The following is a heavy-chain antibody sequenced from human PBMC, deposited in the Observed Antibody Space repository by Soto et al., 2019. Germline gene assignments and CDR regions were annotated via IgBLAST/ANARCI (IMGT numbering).Heavy chain of an antibody. CDR3: VKDRGLAAAVPDY. D-gene: IGHD6-13*01. J-gene: IGHJ4*02. V-gene: IGHV3-30*18. Sequence: GGSLRLSCAASGFTFSSYGMHWVRQAPGKGLEWVAVISYDGSNKYYADSVKGRFTISRDNSKNTLYLQMNSLRAEDTAVYYCVKDRGLAAAVPDYWGQGTLVTVSS. CDR1: GFTFSSYG. CDR2: ISYDGSNK.